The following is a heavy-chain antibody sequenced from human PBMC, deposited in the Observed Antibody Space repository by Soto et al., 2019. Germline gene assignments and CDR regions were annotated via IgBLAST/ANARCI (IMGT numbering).Heavy chain of an antibody. D-gene: IGHD2-15*01. CDR1: GGSFRGYF. CDR3: ARRFCSDSYCSYFDY. Sequence: ETLSLTCAVYGGSFRGYFWSWIRQPPGKGLEWIGEINHSGITSYSPSLGSRVTTSVDTPKNQFSLRLRSVTAADTAIYYCARRFCSDSYCSYFDYWGRGTLVTVSS. V-gene: IGHV4-34*10. J-gene: IGHJ4*02. CDR2: INHSGIT.